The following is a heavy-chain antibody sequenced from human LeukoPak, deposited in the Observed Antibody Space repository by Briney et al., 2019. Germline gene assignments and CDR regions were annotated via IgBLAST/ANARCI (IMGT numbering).Heavy chain of an antibody. J-gene: IGHJ3*02. D-gene: IGHD3-9*01. Sequence: GSLRLSCAASGFTFSDYYMSWIRQAPGKGLEWVSYISYSGTTIYYADSVKGRFTISRDNAKNSLYLQMNSLRAEDTAVYYCARDLGGSTISGSFDIWGQGTMVTVSS. V-gene: IGHV3-11*01. CDR2: ISYSGTTI. CDR1: GFTFSDYY. CDR3: ARDLGGSTISGSFDI.